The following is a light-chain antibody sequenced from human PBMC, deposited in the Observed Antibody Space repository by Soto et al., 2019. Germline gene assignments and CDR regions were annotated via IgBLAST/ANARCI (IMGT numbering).Light chain of an antibody. CDR2: TNN. CDR1: SSNIGTTS. V-gene: IGLV1-47*01. CDR3: AAWDDSLSGWV. J-gene: IGLJ3*02. Sequence: QSVLTQPPSASGTPGQRVTISCSGSSSNIGTTSVYWYQQLPGTAPKLLIHTNNQRPSGVPDRFSGFKAGTSASLTISGLRSEDEADYYCAAWDDSLSGWVFGGGTKLTVL.